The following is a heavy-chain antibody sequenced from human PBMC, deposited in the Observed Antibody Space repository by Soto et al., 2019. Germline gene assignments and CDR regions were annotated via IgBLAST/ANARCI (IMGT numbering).Heavy chain of an antibody. Sequence: GESLKISCAASGFTFSSYAMSWVRQAPGKGLEWVSAISGSGGSTYYADSVKGRFTITRDNSKNTLYLQMNSLRAEDAAVYYWAKGTYYDILTGYQYYYYYYMDVWGKGTTVTVSS. D-gene: IGHD3-9*01. CDR3: AKGTYYDILTGYQYYYYYYMDV. V-gene: IGHV3-23*01. CDR1: GFTFSSYA. CDR2: ISGSGGST. J-gene: IGHJ6*03.